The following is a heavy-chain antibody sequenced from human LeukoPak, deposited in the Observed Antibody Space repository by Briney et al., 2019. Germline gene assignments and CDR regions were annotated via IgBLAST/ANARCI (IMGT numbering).Heavy chain of an antibody. CDR3: ARYGDYSFDY. V-gene: IGHV3-48*03. CDR2: IGSSGATR. D-gene: IGHD4-17*01. CDR1: GFAFSDYE. Sequence: GGSLRLSCASSGFAFSDYEMNWVRQAPGKGLEWLSCIGSSGATRYYADSVEGRFTVSRDNAKNSLYLQMNSLRAEDTAVYYCARYGDYSFDYWGQGTLVTVSS. J-gene: IGHJ4*02.